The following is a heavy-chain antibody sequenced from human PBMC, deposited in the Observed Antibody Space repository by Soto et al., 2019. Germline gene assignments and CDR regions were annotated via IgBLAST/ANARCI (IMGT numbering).Heavy chain of an antibody. J-gene: IGHJ6*02. D-gene: IGHD3-22*01. CDR2: INPSGGST. V-gene: IGHV1-46*01. Sequence: ASVKVSCKVSGYTLTELSMHWVRQAPGQGLKWMGIINPSGGSTGYAQKFQGRVTMTRDTSTSTVYMELSSLRSEDTAVYYCARNQDGDSSGYSESYYYYGMDVWGQGTTVTVSS. CDR1: GYTLTELS. CDR3: ARNQDGDSSGYSESYYYYGMDV.